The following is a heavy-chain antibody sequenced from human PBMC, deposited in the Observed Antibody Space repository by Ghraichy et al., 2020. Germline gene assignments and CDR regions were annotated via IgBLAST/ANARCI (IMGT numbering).Heavy chain of an antibody. V-gene: IGHV3-21*01. J-gene: IGHJ4*02. Sequence: GGSLRLSCEISGFALRDYSMSWVRRTPEKGLEWVSSISSGSRYIYYGDSVKGRFTTSRDDAQKSLYLHMNSLRAEDTGLYYCVRDRGDVNTLTRVPFDFWGRGTLLTVSS. D-gene: IGHD2/OR15-2a*01. CDR3: VRDRGDVNTLTRVPFDF. CDR1: GFALRDYS. CDR2: ISSGSRYI.